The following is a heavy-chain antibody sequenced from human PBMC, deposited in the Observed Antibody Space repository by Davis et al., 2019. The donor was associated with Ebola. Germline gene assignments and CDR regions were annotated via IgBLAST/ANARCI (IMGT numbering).Heavy chain of an antibody. J-gene: IGHJ4*02. CDR2: INHSGST. Sequence: PSETLSLTCTVSGGSISSYYWSWIRQPPGKGLEWIGEINHSGSTNYNPSLKSRVTISVDTSKNQFSLKLSSVTAADTAVYYCARGRFYRQWGQGTLVTVSS. CDR1: GGSISSYY. D-gene: IGHD3-16*01. V-gene: IGHV4-34*01. CDR3: ARGRFYRQ.